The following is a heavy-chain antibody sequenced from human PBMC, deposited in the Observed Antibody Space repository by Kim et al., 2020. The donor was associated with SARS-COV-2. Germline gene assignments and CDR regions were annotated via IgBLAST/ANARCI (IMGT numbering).Heavy chain of an antibody. CDR3: ARGQYYDFGFNYYYYYGMDV. J-gene: IGHJ6*02. Sequence: SQTLSLTCAISGDSVSSNSAAWNWIRQSPSRGLEWLGRTYYRSKWYNDYAVSVKSRITINPDTSKNQFSLQLNSVTPEDTAVYYCARGQYYDFGFNYYYYYGMDVWGQGTTVTVSS. V-gene: IGHV6-1*01. CDR1: GDSVSSNSAA. D-gene: IGHD3-3*01. CDR2: TYYRSKWYN.